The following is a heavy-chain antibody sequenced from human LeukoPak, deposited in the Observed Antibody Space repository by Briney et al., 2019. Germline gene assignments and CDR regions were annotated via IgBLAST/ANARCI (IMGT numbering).Heavy chain of an antibody. CDR1: GGSFSGYY. CDR2: INHSGST. J-gene: IGHJ4*02. CDR3: ARGIAVAGGDY. D-gene: IGHD6-19*01. V-gene: IGHV4-34*01. Sequence: SETLSLTCAVYGGSFSGYYWSWIRQPPGKGLEWIGEINHSGSTNYNPSLKSRVTISVDTSKNQFSLKLSSVTAADTAVYYCARGIAVAGGDYWGQGTLVTVSS.